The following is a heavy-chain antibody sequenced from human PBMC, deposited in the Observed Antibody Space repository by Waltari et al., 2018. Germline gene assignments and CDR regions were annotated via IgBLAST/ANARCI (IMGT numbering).Heavy chain of an antibody. CDR1: GGSFSGYY. J-gene: IGHJ6*03. Sequence: QVQLQQWGAGLLKPSETLSLTCAVYGGSFSGYYWSWFRQPPGKGLEWIGEINHSGSTNYNPSLKSRVTISVDTSKNQFSLKLSSVTAADTAVYYCARKGGYYYYYMDVWGKGTTVTISS. CDR3: ARKGGYYYYYMDV. CDR2: INHSGST. D-gene: IGHD1-26*01. V-gene: IGHV4-34*01.